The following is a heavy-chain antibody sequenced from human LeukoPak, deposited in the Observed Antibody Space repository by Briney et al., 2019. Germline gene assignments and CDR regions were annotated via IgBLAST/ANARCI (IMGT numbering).Heavy chain of an antibody. Sequence: PSETLSLTCTVSGGSIRSYYWGWIRQPPGKGLEWIGYFYYGGNTNYNPSLKSRVTISVDTSKNQFSLKLNSVTAADTAVYYCARDLLNEGNHLDYWGQGTLVTVSS. CDR3: ARDLLNEGNHLDY. J-gene: IGHJ4*02. V-gene: IGHV4-59*01. CDR2: FYYGGNT. CDR1: GGSIRSYY. D-gene: IGHD4-23*01.